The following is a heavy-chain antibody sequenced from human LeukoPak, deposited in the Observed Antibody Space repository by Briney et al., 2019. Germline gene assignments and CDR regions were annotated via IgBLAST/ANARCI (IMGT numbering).Heavy chain of an antibody. Sequence: PGGSLRLSCAASGFIFSSHEMIWVRQAPGKGLEWVSSISSSSSYIYYADSVKGRFTISRDNAKNSLYLQMNSLRAEDTAVYYCARIGSSSVGVELRLGELSLIPFDYWGQGTLVTVSS. D-gene: IGHD3-16*02. CDR2: ISSSSSYI. J-gene: IGHJ4*02. CDR1: GFIFSSHE. V-gene: IGHV3-21*01. CDR3: ARIGSSSVGVELRLGELSLIPFDY.